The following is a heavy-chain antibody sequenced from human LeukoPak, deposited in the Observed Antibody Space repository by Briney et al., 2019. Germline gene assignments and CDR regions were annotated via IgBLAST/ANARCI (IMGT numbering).Heavy chain of an antibody. CDR2: IYYSGST. D-gene: IGHD6-13*01. V-gene: IGHV4-39*01. CDR1: DGSISSSSYY. J-gene: IGHJ4*02. CDR3: ARSPTAAGTPYFDY. Sequence: SETLSLTCTVSDGSISSSSYYWGWIRQPPGKWLEWIGSIYYSGSTYYNPSLKSRVTISVDTSKNQFSLKLSSVTAADTAVYYCARSPTAAGTPYFDYWGQGTLVTVSS.